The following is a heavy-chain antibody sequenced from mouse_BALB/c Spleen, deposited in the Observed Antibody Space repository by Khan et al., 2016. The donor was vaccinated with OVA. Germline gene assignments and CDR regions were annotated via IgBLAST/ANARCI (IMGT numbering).Heavy chain of an antibody. CDR1: GFSLTTYG. D-gene: IGHD1-1*01. CDR3: ARRCNGSAGFAY. Sequence: VQLQESGPGLVAPSQTLSITCTVSGFSLTTYGVHWVRQPPGKGLEWLGVIWAGGSTNYNSALMSRLSIIKDNSKSQVFLNMHSLQTDDTAIYYGARRCNGSAGFAYWGQGNLGTGSA. J-gene: IGHJ3*01. CDR2: IWAGGST. V-gene: IGHV2-9*02.